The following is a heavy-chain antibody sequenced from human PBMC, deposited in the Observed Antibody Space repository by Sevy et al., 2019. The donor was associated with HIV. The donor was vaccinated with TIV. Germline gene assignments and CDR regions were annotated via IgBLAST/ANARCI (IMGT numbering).Heavy chain of an antibody. Sequence: GESLKISCVASGFTVSISYMSWVHQGPGKGLEWVSAIHSGGSTHYVDSVKGRFTISRDNSKNTVYLQMNSLRAEDTAVYYCARGGYYGLDVWGQGTTVTVSS. D-gene: IGHD2-15*01. CDR3: ARGGYYGLDV. J-gene: IGHJ6*02. CDR2: IHSGGST. CDR1: GFTVSISY. V-gene: IGHV3-53*01.